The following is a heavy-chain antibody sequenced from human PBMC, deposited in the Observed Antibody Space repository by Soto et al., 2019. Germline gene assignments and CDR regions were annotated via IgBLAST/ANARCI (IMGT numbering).Heavy chain of an antibody. Sequence: ASVKVSCKASGGTFSSYAISWVRQAPGQGLGWMGGIIPIFGTANYAQKFQGRVTITADKSTSTAYMELSSLRSEDTAVYYCARESAANFDYWGQGTLVTVSS. J-gene: IGHJ4*02. CDR3: ARESAANFDY. CDR2: IIPIFGTA. CDR1: GGTFSSYA. D-gene: IGHD2-2*01. V-gene: IGHV1-69*06.